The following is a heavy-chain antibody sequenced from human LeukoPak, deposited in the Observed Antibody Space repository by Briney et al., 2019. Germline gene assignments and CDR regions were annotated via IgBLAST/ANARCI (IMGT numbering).Heavy chain of an antibody. CDR1: GYTFSDYY. Sequence: GASVKVSCKASGYTFSDYYMHWVRQAPGQGLEWMGWINPNSGGTNYAQKFQGRVTMTRDTSISTAYMELNRLRSDDTAVYYCARDVQQLANYYYYGLDVWGQGTTVTVSS. V-gene: IGHV1-2*02. CDR2: INPNSGGT. CDR3: ARDVQQLANYYYYGLDV. J-gene: IGHJ6*02. D-gene: IGHD6-13*01.